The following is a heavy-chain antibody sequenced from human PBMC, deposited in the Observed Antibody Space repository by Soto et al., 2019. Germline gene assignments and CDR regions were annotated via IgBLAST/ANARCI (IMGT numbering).Heavy chain of an antibody. Sequence: SETLSLTCTVSGGSISSGDYYWSWIRQPPGKGLEWIGYIYYSGSTYYNPSLKSRVTISVDTSKNQFSLKLSSVTAADTAVYYCARAGLIADYYYYGMDVWGQGTTVTVSS. CDR2: IYYSGST. CDR3: ARAGLIADYYYYGMDV. CDR1: GGSISSGDYY. V-gene: IGHV4-30-4*01. D-gene: IGHD3-16*01. J-gene: IGHJ6*02.